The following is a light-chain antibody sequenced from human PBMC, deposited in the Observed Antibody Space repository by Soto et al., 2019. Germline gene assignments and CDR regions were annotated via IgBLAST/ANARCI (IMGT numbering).Light chain of an antibody. CDR2: DVN. J-gene: IGLJ2*01. CDR3: SSFACRTFPVI. Sequence: QSALTQPASVSGSPGQSITISCTGTSSDIGTYGLVSWYQQHPGEDPKLIIYDVNKWPSWVSNRFSGSQSANTSSPTISGLPAEDEAHYYCSSFACRTFPVIFGGGTKLTVL. CDR1: SSDIGTYGL. V-gene: IGLV2-23*02.